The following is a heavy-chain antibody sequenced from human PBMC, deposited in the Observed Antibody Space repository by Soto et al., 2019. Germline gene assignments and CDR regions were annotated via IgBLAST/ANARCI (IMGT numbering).Heavy chain of an antibody. J-gene: IGHJ4*02. CDR3: AITGAVAGFFDY. V-gene: IGHV4-61*01. CDR2: IYYSGCT. CDR1: GGSVSSGPYY. D-gene: IGHD6-19*01. Sequence: QVQLQESGPGLVKPSETLSLICTVSGGSVSSGPYYWNWIRRPPGKGLEWIGYIYYSGCTNYNPSLKSRVTMSVDTSKNQFSLKLSSVTAADTAVYYCAITGAVAGFFDYWGQGTLVTVSS.